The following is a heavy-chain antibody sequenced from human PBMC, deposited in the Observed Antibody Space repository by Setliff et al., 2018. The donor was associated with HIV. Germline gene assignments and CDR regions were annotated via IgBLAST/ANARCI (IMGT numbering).Heavy chain of an antibody. J-gene: IGHJ5*02. Sequence: GGSLRLSCAASGFTSGFTFTNYWMSWVRQAPGKGLEWVANINQNGREKYYVDSVRGRFTISRDNVKNSLYLQMDSLRAEDTALYFCARDGGDIMSLTSWNNPGPHWFDPWGQGTLVTVSS. CDR2: INQNGREK. V-gene: IGHV3-7*03. D-gene: IGHD3-16*02. CDR1: GFTSGFTFTNYW. CDR3: ARDGGDIMSLTSWNNPGPHWFDP.